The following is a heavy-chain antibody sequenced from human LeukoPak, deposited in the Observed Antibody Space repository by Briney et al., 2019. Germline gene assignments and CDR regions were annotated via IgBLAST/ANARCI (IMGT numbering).Heavy chain of an antibody. Sequence: LRLSCAASGFTFSSYAMHCVRQPPGKGLEWIGEINHSGSTNYNPSLKSRVTISVDTSKNQFSLKLSSVTAADTAVYYCARRWIAARPGWFDPWGQGTLVTVSS. CDR2: INHSGST. D-gene: IGHD6-25*01. CDR1: GFTFSSYA. V-gene: IGHV4-34*01. J-gene: IGHJ5*02. CDR3: ARRWIAARPGWFDP.